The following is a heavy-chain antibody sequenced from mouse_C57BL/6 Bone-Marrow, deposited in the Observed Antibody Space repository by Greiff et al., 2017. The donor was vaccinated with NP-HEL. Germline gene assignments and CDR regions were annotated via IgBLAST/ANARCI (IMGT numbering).Heavy chain of an antibody. CDR3: ARLSYYYYGRAWFAY. CDR2: IYPRDGST. D-gene: IGHD1-1*01. Sequence: QVQLQQSGPELVKPGASVKLSCKASGYTFTSYDINWVKQRPGQGLEWIGWIYPRDGSTKYHEKFKGKATLTVDTSSSTAYMELHSLTSEDSAVYFCARLSYYYYGRAWFAYWGQGTLVTVSA. CDR1: GYTFTSYD. V-gene: IGHV1-85*01. J-gene: IGHJ3*01.